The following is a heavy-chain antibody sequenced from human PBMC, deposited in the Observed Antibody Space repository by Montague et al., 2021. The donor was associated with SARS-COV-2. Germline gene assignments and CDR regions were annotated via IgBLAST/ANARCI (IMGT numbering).Heavy chain of an antibody. D-gene: IGHD5/OR15-5a*01. J-gene: IGHJ3*02. CDR3: ARALSASYSVGGDSFDI. Sequence: SLRLSCAASGFTFSKYSMNWVRQAPGKVLEWVSSISTSSLYIYXXXSXXXRLXISRANAKNSLFLQLDSLRAEATAVYYCARALSASYSVGGDSFDIWGQGTMVTVSS. CDR2: ISTSSLYI. CDR1: GFTFSKYS. V-gene: IGHV3-21*01.